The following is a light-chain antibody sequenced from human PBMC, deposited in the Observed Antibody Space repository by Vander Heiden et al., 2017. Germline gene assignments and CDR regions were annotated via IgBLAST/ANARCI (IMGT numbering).Light chain of an antibody. CDR1: QSISRW. J-gene: IGKJ2*01. CDR3: QQYNSYSGYT. Sequence: DIQMTQSPSTLSVSVGDRVTITCRASQSISRWLAWYQQKPGKGPKLLIYDVSSLGSGVPSRFSGSGSGTEFTLTISSLQPDDFASYYCQQYNSYSGYTFGQGTKLEIK. CDR2: DVS. V-gene: IGKV1-5*01.